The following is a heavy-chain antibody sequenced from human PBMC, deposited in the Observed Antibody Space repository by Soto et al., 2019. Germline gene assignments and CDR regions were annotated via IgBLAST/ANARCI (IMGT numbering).Heavy chain of an antibody. D-gene: IGHD5-12*01. CDR3: ARGIVATANYYYYGMDV. V-gene: IGHV1-69*02. CDR1: GGTFSSYT. CDR2: IIPILGIA. J-gene: IGHJ6*02. Sequence: ASVKVSCKASGGTFSSYTISWVRQAPGQGLEWMGRIIPILGIANYAQKFQGRVTITADKSTSTAYMELSSLRSEDTAVYYCARGIVATANYYYYGMDVWGQGTTVTVSS.